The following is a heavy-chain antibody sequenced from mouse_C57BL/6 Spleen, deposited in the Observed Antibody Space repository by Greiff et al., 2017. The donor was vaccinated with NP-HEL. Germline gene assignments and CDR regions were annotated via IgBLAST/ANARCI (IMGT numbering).Heavy chain of an antibody. D-gene: IGHD2-4*01. CDR3: ARLDMIKGYYFDY. CDR2: INPGSGGT. J-gene: IGHJ2*01. Sequence: QVQLQQSGAELVRPGTSVKVSCKASGYAFTNYLIEWVKQRPGQGLEWIGVINPGSGGTNYNEKFKGKATLTADKSSSTAYMQLSSLTSEDSAVYFCARLDMIKGYYFDYWGQGTTLTVSS. CDR1: GYAFTNYL. V-gene: IGHV1-54*01.